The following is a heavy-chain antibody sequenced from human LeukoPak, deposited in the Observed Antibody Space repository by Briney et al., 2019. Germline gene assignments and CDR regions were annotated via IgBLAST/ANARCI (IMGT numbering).Heavy chain of an antibody. V-gene: IGHV1-18*01. CDR1: GYTFTSYG. CDR2: ISAYNGNT. J-gene: IGHJ5*02. Sequence: GASVKVSCKASGYTFTSYGISWVRQAPGQGLEWMGWISAYNGNTNYAQKLQGRVAMTTDTSTSTAYMELRSLRSDDTAVYYCARDDSWSPYNWFDPWGQGTLVTVSS. D-gene: IGHD6-13*01. CDR3: ARDDSWSPYNWFDP.